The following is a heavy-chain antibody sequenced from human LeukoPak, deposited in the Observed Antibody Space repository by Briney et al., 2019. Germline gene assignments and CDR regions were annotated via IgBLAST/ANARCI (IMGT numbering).Heavy chain of an antibody. CDR1: GGSFSGYY. CDR2: INHSGST. Sequence: SETLSLTCAVYGGSFSGYYWSWIRQPPRKGLQWIGEINHSGSTNYNPSLKSRVTISVDTSKNQFSLKLSSVTSADTAVYYCARGGGIAVAVDYWGQGTLVTVSS. CDR3: ARGGGIAVAVDY. J-gene: IGHJ4*02. D-gene: IGHD6-19*01. V-gene: IGHV4-34*01.